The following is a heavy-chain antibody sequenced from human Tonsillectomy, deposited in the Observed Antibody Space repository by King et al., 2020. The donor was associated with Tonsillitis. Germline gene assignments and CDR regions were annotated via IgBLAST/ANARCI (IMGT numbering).Heavy chain of an antibody. CDR1: EFSLNTNGVG. CDR3: AHYLFRYFDY. J-gene: IGHJ4*02. Sequence: TLKESGPTLVKPTQTLTLTCTFSEFSLNTNGVGVGWLRQPPGQALEWLALIYWKDDKRYSPSLRSRLTITKDTSKNQVVLTMTNMDPVDTATYYCAHYLFRYFDYWGQGTLVTVSS. V-gene: IGHV2-5*01. CDR2: IYWKDDK. D-gene: IGHD3-10*01.